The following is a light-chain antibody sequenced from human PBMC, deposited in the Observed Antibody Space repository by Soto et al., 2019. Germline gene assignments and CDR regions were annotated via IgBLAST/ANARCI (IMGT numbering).Light chain of an antibody. CDR3: QQYYSIPYT. CDR2: WAS. J-gene: IGKJ2*01. V-gene: IGKV4-1*01. Sequence: DIVMTQSPDSLAVSLGERATINCKSSQSLLDSSNNKNSLVWYQQKPGQPPKMLLYWASTRESGVPDRFSGSGSGADFTLTVSSLQAEDVAVYYCQQYYSIPYTFGQGTKLEIK. CDR1: QSLLDSSNNKNS.